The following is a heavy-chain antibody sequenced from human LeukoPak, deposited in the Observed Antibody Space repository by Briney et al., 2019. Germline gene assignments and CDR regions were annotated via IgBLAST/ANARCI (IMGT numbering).Heavy chain of an antibody. CDR3: ARARLAVSGNYFEY. CDR2: IKEDGSEK. Sequence: GGSLRLSCAASGFTFSIYTMNWVRQAPGKGLEWVANIKEDGSEKYYVDSVKGRFTISRDNAKNSLYLQMNSLRGEDTAVYHCARARLAVSGNYFEYWGQGSLVTVSS. V-gene: IGHV3-7*04. D-gene: IGHD6-19*01. CDR1: GFTFSIYT. J-gene: IGHJ4*02.